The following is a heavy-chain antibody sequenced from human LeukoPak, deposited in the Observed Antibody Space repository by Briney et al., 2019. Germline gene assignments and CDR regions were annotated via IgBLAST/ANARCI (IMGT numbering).Heavy chain of an antibody. Sequence: SETLSLTCTVSGGSITSYYWSWIRQPPGKGLEWIGYIYYSGSTNYNPSLKSRVTISVDTSKNQFSLKLSSVTAADTAVYYCARGLLSCYFFDYWGQGTLVTVSS. CDR2: IYYSGST. J-gene: IGHJ4*02. CDR1: GGSITSYY. V-gene: IGHV4-59*12. CDR3: ARGLLSCYFFDY. D-gene: IGHD2-2*01.